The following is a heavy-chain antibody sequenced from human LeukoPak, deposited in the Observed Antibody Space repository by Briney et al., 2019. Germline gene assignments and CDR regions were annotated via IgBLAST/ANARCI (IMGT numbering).Heavy chain of an antibody. V-gene: IGHV4-59*01. CDR3: ARGGLYSSGWNLSY. CDR2: IYYSGST. D-gene: IGHD6-19*01. Sequence: SETPSLTCTVSGGSISSYHWSWIRQPPGKGLEWIGYIYYSGSTNYNPSLKSRVIISVDTSKNQFSLKLSSVTAADTAVYYCARGGLYSSGWNLSYWGQGTLVTVSS. CDR1: GGSISSYH. J-gene: IGHJ4*02.